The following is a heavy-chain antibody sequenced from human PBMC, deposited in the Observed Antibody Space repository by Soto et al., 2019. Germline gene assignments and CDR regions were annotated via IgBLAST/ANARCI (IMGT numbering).Heavy chain of an antibody. J-gene: IGHJ4*02. CDR2: IYYTGST. CDR3: ARADRTLYDSSGYYHY. CDR1: GGSISSGGYY. D-gene: IGHD3-22*01. V-gene: IGHV4-31*03. Sequence: SETLSLTCTVSGGSISSGGYYWSWIRQHPGKGLEWIGYIYYTGSTYYNPSLKSRVTISVDTSKNQFSLKLSSVTAADTAVYYCARADRTLYDSSGYYHYWGQGTLVTVSS.